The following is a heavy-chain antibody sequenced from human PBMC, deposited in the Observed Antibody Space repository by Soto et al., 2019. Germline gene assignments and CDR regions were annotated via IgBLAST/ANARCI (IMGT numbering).Heavy chain of an antibody. CDR3: ARVHSGSFDY. D-gene: IGHD1-26*01. CDR1: GGSISSYY. J-gene: IGHJ4*02. CDR2: IYYSGST. Sequence: KASETLSLTCTVSGGSISSYYWSWIRQPPGKGLEWIGYIYYSGSTNYNPSLKSQVTISVDTSKNQFSLKLSSVTAAETAVYYCARVHSGSFDYWGQGTLVTVSS. V-gene: IGHV4-59*01.